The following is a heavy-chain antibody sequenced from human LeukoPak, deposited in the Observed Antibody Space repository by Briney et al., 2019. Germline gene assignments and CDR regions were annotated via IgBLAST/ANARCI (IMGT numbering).Heavy chain of an antibody. D-gene: IGHD2-15*01. CDR1: GFTFSDYS. V-gene: IGHV3-48*02. J-gene: IGHJ5*02. CDR2: IGAYSAI. Sequence: PGGSLRLSCAASGFTFSDYSMNWVREAPGKGLEGVSYIGAYSAIYYADSVKGRFTISRDNAKNSLSLQMNSLRDDDTAVYYCAKIRIGYFRFDPWGQGTLVTVSS. CDR3: AKIRIGYFRFDP.